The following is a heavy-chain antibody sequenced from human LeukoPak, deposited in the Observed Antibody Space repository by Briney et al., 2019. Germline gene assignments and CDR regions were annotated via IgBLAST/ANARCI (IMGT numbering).Heavy chain of an antibody. V-gene: IGHV1-2*02. D-gene: IGHD2-2*01. CDR3: AKGPPLNIVVLPPPFDY. CDR2: IIPNSGGT. Sequence: GASVKVSCKASGYTFTGYYMHWVRQAPGQGLEWMGWIIPNSGGTNYAQKFQGRVTMTRDTSISTAYMELSRLRSDDTAVYHCAKGPPLNIVVLPPPFDYGGQETLVTASS. CDR1: GYTFTGYY. J-gene: IGHJ4*02.